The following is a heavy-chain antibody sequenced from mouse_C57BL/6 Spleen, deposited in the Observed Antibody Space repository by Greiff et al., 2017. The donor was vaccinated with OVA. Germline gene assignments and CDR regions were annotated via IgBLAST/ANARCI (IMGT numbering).Heavy chain of an antibody. D-gene: IGHD4-1*01. CDR2: IDPSDSYT. CDR3: ARNWDGY. V-gene: IGHV1-59*01. Sequence: QVQLQQPGAELVRPGPSVKLSCKASGYTFTSYWMHWVKQRPGQGLEWIGVIDPSDSYTNYNQKFKGKATLTVDTSSSTAYMQLSSLTSEDSAVYYCARNWDGYWGQGTTLTVSS. CDR1: GYTFTSYW. J-gene: IGHJ2*01.